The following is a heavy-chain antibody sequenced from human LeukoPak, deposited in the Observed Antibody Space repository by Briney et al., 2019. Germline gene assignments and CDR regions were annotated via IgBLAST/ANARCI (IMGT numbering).Heavy chain of an antibody. J-gene: IGHJ4*02. D-gene: IGHD3-22*01. Sequence: SQTLSLTCAISGNSVSSNSAAWNWIRQSPSRGLEWLGRTYYRSKWYNDYAVSVKSRITINPDTSKNQFSLQLNSVTPEDTAVYYCARAWYYYDSSGYFVPYFDYWGQGTLVTVSS. CDR1: GNSVSSNSAA. CDR2: TYYRSKWYN. CDR3: ARAWYYYDSSGYFVPYFDY. V-gene: IGHV6-1*01.